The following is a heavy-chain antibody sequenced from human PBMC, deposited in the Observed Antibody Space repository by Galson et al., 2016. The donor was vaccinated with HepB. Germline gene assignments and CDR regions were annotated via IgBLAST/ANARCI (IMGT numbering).Heavy chain of an antibody. Sequence: TLSLTCIVSGGSITDTNYYWGWIRQPPGKGLEWIGYIYYSWSTYYNPSLKSRVTISVDTSKNQFSLKLRSVTAADTAVYYCASATVSGEDYWGQGPLVTVSS. CDR2: IYYSWST. V-gene: IGHV4-30-4*08. CDR1: GGSITDTNYY. CDR3: ASATVSGEDY. J-gene: IGHJ4*02. D-gene: IGHD4-17*01.